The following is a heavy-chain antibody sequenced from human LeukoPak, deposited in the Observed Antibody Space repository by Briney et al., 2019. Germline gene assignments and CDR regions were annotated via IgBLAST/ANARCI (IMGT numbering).Heavy chain of an antibody. V-gene: IGHV1-2*06. J-gene: IGHJ4*02. CDR1: GYTFTDYY. CDR3: ASDRLGYCSGGSCYFKDY. CDR2: INPNSGGT. D-gene: IGHD2-15*01. Sequence: GASVKVSCKXSGYTFTDYYMHWVRQAPGQGLEWMGRINPNSGGTNYSQKFQGRVTMTRDTSISTAYMELSRLRSDDTAVYYCASDRLGYCSGGSCYFKDYWGQGTLVTVSS.